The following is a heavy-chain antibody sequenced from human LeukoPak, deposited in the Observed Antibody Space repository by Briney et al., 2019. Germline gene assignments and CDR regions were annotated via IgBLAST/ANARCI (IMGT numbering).Heavy chain of an antibody. Sequence: GGSLRLSCAASGFTLSGYWIHWVRQAPGKGLVWVARINPDGSTTSYADSVKGRITISRDNAKNTLYLQMNSLRAEDTAVYYCAKDRLGYSSIDNNWFDPWGQGTLVTVSS. CDR3: AKDRLGYSSIDNNWFDP. V-gene: IGHV3-74*01. CDR1: GFTLSGYW. J-gene: IGHJ5*02. CDR2: INPDGSTT. D-gene: IGHD6-13*01.